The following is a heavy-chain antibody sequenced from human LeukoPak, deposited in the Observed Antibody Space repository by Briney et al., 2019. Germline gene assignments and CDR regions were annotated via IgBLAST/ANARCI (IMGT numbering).Heavy chain of an antibody. D-gene: IGHD6-19*01. Sequence: PGGSLRLSCAASGFTFSGSAMHWVRPASGKGLEWVGLIRSSTNNYATAYAASVRGRFTISRDASKDTTYLQMNSLKTEDTAVYYCTGGSGWYSPDYWGQGTLVTVSS. CDR3: TGGSGWYSPDY. J-gene: IGHJ4*02. CDR1: GFTFSGSA. CDR2: IRSSTNNYAT. V-gene: IGHV3-73*01.